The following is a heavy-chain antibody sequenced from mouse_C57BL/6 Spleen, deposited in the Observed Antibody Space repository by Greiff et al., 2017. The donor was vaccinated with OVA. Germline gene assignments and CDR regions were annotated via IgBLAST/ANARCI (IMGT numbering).Heavy chain of an antibody. CDR2: INPYNGGT. D-gene: IGHD2-5*01. CDR1: GYTFTDYY. J-gene: IGHJ2*01. CDR3: ALYSNYFDY. V-gene: IGHV1-19*01. Sequence: VQLQQSGPVLVKPGASVKMSCKASGYTFTDYYMNWVKQSHGKSLEWIGVINPYNGGTSYNQKFKGKATLTVDKSSSTAYMELNSLTSEDSAVYYCALYSNYFDYWGQGTTLTVSS.